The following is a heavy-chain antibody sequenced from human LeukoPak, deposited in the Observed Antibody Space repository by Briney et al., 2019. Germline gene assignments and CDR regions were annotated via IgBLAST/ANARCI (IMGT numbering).Heavy chain of an antibody. Sequence: GGALRLSCAAPGFTFSSDAMCWVREAPGEGLGWGSAISGSGGSTYYADSVKGRFTISRDNSKNTLYLQMNSLRAEDTAVYYCAKLPIAAAGTGGVGDYFDDWGQGTLVTVSS. CDR2: ISGSGGST. CDR1: GFTFSSDA. V-gene: IGHV3-23*01. CDR3: AKLPIAAAGTGGVGDYFDD. J-gene: IGHJ4*01. D-gene: IGHD6-13*01.